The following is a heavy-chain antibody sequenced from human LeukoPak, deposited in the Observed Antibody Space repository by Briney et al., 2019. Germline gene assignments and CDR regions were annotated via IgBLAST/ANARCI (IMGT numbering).Heavy chain of an antibody. J-gene: IGHJ6*03. CDR1: GYTFTGYY. V-gene: IGHV1-2*02. D-gene: IGHD3-10*01. CDR3: ASSFRWVRGAGYYYMDV. Sequence: ASVKVSCKASGYTFTGYYMHWVRQAPGQGLEWMGWINPNSGGTNYAQKFQGRVTMTRDTSISTAYMELSSLRSEDTAVYYCASSFRWVRGAGYYYMDVWGKGTTVTISS. CDR2: INPNSGGT.